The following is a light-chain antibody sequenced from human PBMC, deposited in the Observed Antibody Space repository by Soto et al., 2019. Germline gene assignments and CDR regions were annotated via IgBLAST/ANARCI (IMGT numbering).Light chain of an antibody. Sequence: QSVLTQLPSVYGAPGQRVPISCTGSSSNIGAGYDVHWYQQLPGTAPKLLIYGNSNRPSGVPDRFSGSKSGTSASLAITGLQAEDEADYYCQSYDSSLRVFGTGTKVTVL. CDR2: GNS. V-gene: IGLV1-40*01. CDR3: QSYDSSLRV. J-gene: IGLJ1*01. CDR1: SSNIGAGYD.